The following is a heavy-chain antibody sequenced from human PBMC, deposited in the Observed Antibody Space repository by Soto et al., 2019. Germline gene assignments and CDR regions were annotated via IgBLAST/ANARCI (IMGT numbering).Heavy chain of an antibody. CDR3: ARVDYYASSGDGGQNEHYYYGMDV. CDR2: IIPIFGTA. Sequence: QVQLVQSGAEVKKPGSSVKVSCKASGGTFSSYAISWVRQAPGQGLEWMGGIIPIFGTANYAQKFQGRVTITTDESTSTAYMELSILRSEDTAVYYRARVDYYASSGDGGQNEHYYYGMDVWGQGTTVTVSS. D-gene: IGHD3-22*01. V-gene: IGHV1-69*01. CDR1: GGTFSSYA. J-gene: IGHJ6*02.